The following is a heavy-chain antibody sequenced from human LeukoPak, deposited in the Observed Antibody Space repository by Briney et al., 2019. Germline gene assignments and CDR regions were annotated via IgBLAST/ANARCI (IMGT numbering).Heavy chain of an antibody. CDR1: GYTFTSYG. D-gene: IGHD3-9*01. Sequence: ASVKVSCKASGYTFTSYGISWVRQAPGQGLEWMGWISAYNGNTNYAQKLQGRVTMTTDTSTSTAYMELRSLRSDATAVYYCARGDYDILTGYYPFDYWGQGTLVTVSS. V-gene: IGHV1-18*04. J-gene: IGHJ4*02. CDR3: ARGDYDILTGYYPFDY. CDR2: ISAYNGNT.